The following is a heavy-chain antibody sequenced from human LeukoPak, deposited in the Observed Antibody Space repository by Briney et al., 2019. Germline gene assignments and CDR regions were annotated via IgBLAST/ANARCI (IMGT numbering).Heavy chain of an antibody. Sequence: PSETLSLTCAVYGGSFSGYYWSWIRQPPEKGLEWIGEISHSGSTNCNPSLKSRVTISVDTSKNLLSLKLSSVTAADTAVYYCARRVLLSFGELLSYNWFDPWGQGTLVTVSS. CDR3: ARRVLLSFGELLSYNWFDP. V-gene: IGHV4-34*01. CDR2: ISHSGST. J-gene: IGHJ5*02. CDR1: GGSFSGYY. D-gene: IGHD3-10*01.